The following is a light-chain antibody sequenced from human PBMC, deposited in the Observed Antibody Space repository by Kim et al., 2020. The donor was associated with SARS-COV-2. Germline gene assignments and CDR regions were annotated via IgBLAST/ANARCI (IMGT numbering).Light chain of an antibody. CDR1: RSVGVN. CDR3: QQYDTYFTWT. V-gene: IGKV3-15*01. Sequence: RVMTQSPGTLSVSPGERATLSCRASRSVGVNLAWYQHKPGQAPRLLIYGASTRATGVPARFSGSGSGTEFALTISSLQSEDFAFYYCQQYDTYFTWTFGQGTKVDIK. J-gene: IGKJ1*01. CDR2: GAS.